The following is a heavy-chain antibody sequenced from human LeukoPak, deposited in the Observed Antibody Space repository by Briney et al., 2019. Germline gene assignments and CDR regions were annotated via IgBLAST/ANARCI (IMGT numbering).Heavy chain of an antibody. CDR3: ARGIIDSSGYYLHYDAFDI. CDR2: IYYSGST. Sequence: KPSETLSLTCTVSGGSISSYYWSWIRQPPGKGLEWIGYIYYSGSTNYNPSLKSRVTISVDTSKNQFSLKLSSVTAADTAVYYCARGIIDSSGYYLHYDAFDIWGQGTMVTVSS. V-gene: IGHV4-59*01. CDR1: GGSISSYY. D-gene: IGHD3-22*01. J-gene: IGHJ3*02.